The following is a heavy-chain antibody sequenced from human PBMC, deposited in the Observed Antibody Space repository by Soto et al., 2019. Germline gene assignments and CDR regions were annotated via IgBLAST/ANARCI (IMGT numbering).Heavy chain of an antibody. CDR1: GYTFTSYY. V-gene: IGHV1-46*01. CDR3: AGGDSIEVWPPKCDY. CDR2: INPSGGST. D-gene: IGHD5-18*01. J-gene: IGHJ4*02. Sequence: GASVKVSCKASGYTFTSYYIHWVRQAPGQGLEWMGIINPSGGSTSYAQKFQGRVTMTRDTSTSTVYMELSSLRSEDTAVYYCAGGDSIEVWPPKCDYWGQGTLVTVSS.